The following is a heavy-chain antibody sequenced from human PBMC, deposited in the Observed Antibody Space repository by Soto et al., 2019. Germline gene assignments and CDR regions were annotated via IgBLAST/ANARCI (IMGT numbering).Heavy chain of an antibody. CDR1: GYTFTSYY. V-gene: IGHV1-46*03. J-gene: IGHJ5*02. Sequence: ASVKVSCKASGYTFTSYYMHWVRQAPGQGLEWMGIINPSGGSTSYAQKFQGRVTMTRDTSTSTVYVELSSLRSEDTAVYYCARDLGYCSGGSCPNWFEPWGQGTLVPVSS. CDR3: ARDLGYCSGGSCPNWFEP. CDR2: INPSGGST. D-gene: IGHD2-15*01.